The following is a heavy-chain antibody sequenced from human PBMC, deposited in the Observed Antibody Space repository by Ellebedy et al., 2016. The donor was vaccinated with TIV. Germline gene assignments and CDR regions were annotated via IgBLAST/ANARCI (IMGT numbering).Heavy chain of an antibody. J-gene: IGHJ4*02. CDR2: DYYSGST. V-gene: IGHV4-39*01. Sequence: MPSETLSLTCIVSGGSVSSTRYYWAWIRQPPGKGLEYIGGDYYSGSTYYNPSFKSRVTLSADTSKNQFSLNLRTVTAANTAVYYCARTDPWQPIDDWGQGILVSVSS. CDR3: ARTDPWQPIDD. D-gene: IGHD2-21*02. CDR1: GGSVSSTRYY.